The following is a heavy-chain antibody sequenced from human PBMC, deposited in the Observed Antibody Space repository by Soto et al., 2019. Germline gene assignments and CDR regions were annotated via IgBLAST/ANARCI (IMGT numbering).Heavy chain of an antibody. CDR1: GGSFSGYY. D-gene: IGHD2-15*01. V-gene: IGHV4-34*01. CDR3: ARARKLISFYCSGGSCYYYGMDV. Sequence: QVQLQQWGAGLLKPSETLSLTCAVYGGSFSGYYWSWIRQPPGKGLEWIGEINHSGSTNYNPSLKSRVTISVDTSKNQFSLKLSSVTAVDTAVYYCARARKLISFYCSGGSCYYYGMDVWGQGTTVTVSS. CDR2: INHSGST. J-gene: IGHJ6*02.